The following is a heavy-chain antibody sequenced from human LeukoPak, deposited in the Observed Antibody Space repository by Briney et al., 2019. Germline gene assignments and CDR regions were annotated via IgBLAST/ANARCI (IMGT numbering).Heavy chain of an antibody. J-gene: IGHJ4*02. Sequence: PGGSLRLSCAASGFTFSSYSMNWVRQAPGKGLEWVSSISSSSSYIYYADSVKGRFTISRDNAKNSLYLQMNSLRAEDTAVYYCARQDIAVAGFDYWGQGTLVTVSS. CDR3: ARQDIAVAGFDY. CDR1: GFTFSSYS. D-gene: IGHD6-19*01. CDR2: ISSSSSYI. V-gene: IGHV3-21*01.